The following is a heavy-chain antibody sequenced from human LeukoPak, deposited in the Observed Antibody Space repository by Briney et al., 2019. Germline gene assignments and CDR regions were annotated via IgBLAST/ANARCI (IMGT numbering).Heavy chain of an antibody. V-gene: IGHV3-11*04. CDR3: ARGNVAVSRDY. CDR2: ITPSGSSI. CDR1: GFSFSDYH. D-gene: IGHD2-15*01. J-gene: IGHJ4*02. Sequence: GGSLRLSCAAPGFSFSDYHMSWIRQAPGKGLEWVSYITPSGSSIVYADSVKGRFTISRDNVKNSLYLQMNSLRAEDTAVYYCARGNVAVSRDYWGQGTLATVSS.